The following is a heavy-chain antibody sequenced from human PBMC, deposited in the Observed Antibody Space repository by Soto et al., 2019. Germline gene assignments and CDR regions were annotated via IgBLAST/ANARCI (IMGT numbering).Heavy chain of an antibody. V-gene: IGHV4-31*03. CDR2: IYYSGST. CDR1: GGSISSGGYY. Sequence: QVQLQESGPGLVKPSQTLSLTCTVSGGSISSGGYYWSWIRQHPGKGLEWIGYIYYSGSTYYNPSLKSRFTISVDPSKNHFSLKLSSVPAAATAVYYCARGRSSTSPYPIGYWGQGTLVTVSS. J-gene: IGHJ4*02. CDR3: ARGRSSTSPYPIGY. D-gene: IGHD2-2*01.